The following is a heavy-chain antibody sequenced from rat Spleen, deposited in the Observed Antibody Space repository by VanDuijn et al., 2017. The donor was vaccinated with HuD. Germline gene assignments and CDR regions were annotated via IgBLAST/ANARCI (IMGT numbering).Heavy chain of an antibody. D-gene: IGHD1-2*01. V-gene: IGHV5-25*01. CDR1: GFTCGSFA. CDR2: ITSGGSNT. CDR3: AKNIYYSSYLYYFDY. Sequence: EVPLVESGGVLVQPGRCLKLSCAASGFTCGSFAMAWVRQAPKQGLEWVATITSGGSNTYYPDSVKGRFTISRDNAKSNLYLQMDSLRSEDTATYYCAKNIYYSSYLYYFDYWGQGVMVTVSS. J-gene: IGHJ2*01.